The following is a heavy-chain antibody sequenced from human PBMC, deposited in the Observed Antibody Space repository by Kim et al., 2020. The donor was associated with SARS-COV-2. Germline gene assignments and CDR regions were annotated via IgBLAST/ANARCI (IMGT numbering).Heavy chain of an antibody. V-gene: IGHV1-8*02. CDR3: ARIDLVWFKEVLSY. CDR2: MTPDTGRT. Sequence: ASVKVSCKTSGYIFSNFDLHWVRQVAGQGLEWMGRMTPDTGRTGSAQKFQGRVTMTRDTSIDTAYMELSSLTPDDTAVYYCARIDLVWFKEVLSYWGQGT. D-gene: IGHD2-8*02. CDR1: GYIFSNFD. J-gene: IGHJ4*02.